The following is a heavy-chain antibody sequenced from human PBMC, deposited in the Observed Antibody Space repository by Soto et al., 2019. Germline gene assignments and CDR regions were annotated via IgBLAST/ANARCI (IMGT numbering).Heavy chain of an antibody. D-gene: IGHD3-3*01. J-gene: IGHJ3*02. CDR3: ARFFWPDAFDI. CDR1: GGSISAYY. V-gene: IGHV4-59*01. Sequence: QVQLQESGPGLVKPSETLSLSCTVSGGSISAYYWSWVRQPPGKGLEWIGHIYYRGNTNYNPSLKSRVTISVDTSKNQFSLKLTSVTAADTAVYYCARFFWPDAFDIWGQGTMVTVSS. CDR2: IYYRGNT.